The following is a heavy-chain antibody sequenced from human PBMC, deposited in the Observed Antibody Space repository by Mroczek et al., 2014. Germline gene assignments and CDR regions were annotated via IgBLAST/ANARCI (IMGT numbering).Heavy chain of an antibody. CDR2: IYYSGST. D-gene: IGHD3-22*01. V-gene: IGHV4-59*01. CDR1: GGSISSYY. Sequence: QVQLVQSGPGLVKPSETLSLTCTVSGGSISSYYWSWIRQPPGKGLEWIGYIYYSGSTNYNPSLKSRVTISVDTSKNQFSLKLSSVTAADTAVYYCARSITMIPDAFDIWGQGTMVTVSS. CDR3: ARSITMIPDAFDI. J-gene: IGHJ3*02.